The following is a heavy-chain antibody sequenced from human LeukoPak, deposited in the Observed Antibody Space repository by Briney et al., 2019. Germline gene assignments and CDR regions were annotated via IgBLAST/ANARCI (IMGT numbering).Heavy chain of an antibody. Sequence: GVSLRLPCAVSGFTFNSYAMSWVRQAPSKGLEWVSAISFGGDKKYYADSVKGRFTITRDNYKNTLYLQMNSLKAEDTAVYYCGKGLQWGLPFEYWGQGTLVTVSS. CDR1: GFTFNSYA. CDR2: ISFGGDKK. V-gene: IGHV3-23*01. D-gene: IGHD1-26*01. CDR3: GKGLQWGLPFEY. J-gene: IGHJ4*02.